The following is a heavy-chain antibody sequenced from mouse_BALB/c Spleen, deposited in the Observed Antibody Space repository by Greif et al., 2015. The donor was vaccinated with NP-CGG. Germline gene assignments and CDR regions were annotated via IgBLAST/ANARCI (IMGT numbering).Heavy chain of an antibody. Sequence: VHLVESGPGLVQPSQSLSITCTVSGFSLTSYGVHWVRQSPGKGLEWLGVIWSGGSTDYNAAFISRLSISKDNSKSXVFFKMNSLQANDTAIYYCARRRVPYYDGAMDYWGQGTSVTVSS. CDR3: ARRRVPYYDGAMDY. V-gene: IGHV2-2*02. CDR1: GFSLTSYG. J-gene: IGHJ4*01. D-gene: IGHD2-10*01. CDR2: IWSGGST.